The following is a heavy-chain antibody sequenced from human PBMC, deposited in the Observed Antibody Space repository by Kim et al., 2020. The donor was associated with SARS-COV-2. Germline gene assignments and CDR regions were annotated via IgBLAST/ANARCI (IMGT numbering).Heavy chain of an antibody. V-gene: IGHV1-46*01. CDR1: GYTFTSYY. CDR2: INPSGGST. CDR3: ASAGGRFLEWLLYPDY. J-gene: IGHJ4*02. Sequence: ASVKVSCKASGYTFTSYYMHWVRQAPGQGLEWMGIINPSGGSTSYAQKFQGRVTMTRDTSTSTVYMELSSLRSEDTAVYYCASAGGRFLEWLLYPDYWGQGTLVTVSS. D-gene: IGHD3-3*01.